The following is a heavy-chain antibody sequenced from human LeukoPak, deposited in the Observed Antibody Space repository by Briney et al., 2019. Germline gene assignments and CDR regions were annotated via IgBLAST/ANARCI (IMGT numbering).Heavy chain of an antibody. CDR1: GFTFSYYN. V-gene: IGHV3-21*01. D-gene: IGHD3-16*02. CDR2: ISTASSNI. CDR3: ARDPSLDY. Sequence: GGSLRLSCAASGFTFSYYNMNWVRQAPGKGLEWVSSISTASSNIYYADSVKGRFAISRDNTKDSLYLQMNSLRAEDTAVYYCARDPSLDYWGQGTLVTVSS. J-gene: IGHJ4*02.